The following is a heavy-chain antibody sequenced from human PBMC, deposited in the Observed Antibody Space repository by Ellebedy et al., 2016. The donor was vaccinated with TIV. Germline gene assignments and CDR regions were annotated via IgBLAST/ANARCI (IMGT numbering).Heavy chain of an antibody. J-gene: IGHJ4*02. CDR3: AGILAAAPIGALDN. Sequence: PGGSLRLSCAASGFTFSDYYMSWIRQAPGKGLEWIAYISNTGTTMYHADSVKGRMTISRENANNSVSLQINSPGGEDTAVYYCAGILAAAPIGALDNWGRGTLVTVSS. D-gene: IGHD6-13*01. CDR1: GFTFSDYY. V-gene: IGHV3-11*01. CDR2: ISNTGTTM.